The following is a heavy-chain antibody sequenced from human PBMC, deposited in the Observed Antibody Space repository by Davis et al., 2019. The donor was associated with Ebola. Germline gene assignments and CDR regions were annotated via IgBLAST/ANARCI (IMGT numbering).Heavy chain of an antibody. CDR2: INHSGST. V-gene: IGHV4-34*01. CDR3: ARGSLASPGPGGGIYYYYYMDV. J-gene: IGHJ6*03. Sequence: PGGSLRLSCAVYGGSFSGYYWSWIRQPPGKGLEWIGEINHSGSTNYNPSLKSRVTISVDTSKNQFSLQLNSVTPEDTAVYYCARGSLASPGPGGGIYYYYYMDVWGKGTTVTVSS. D-gene: IGHD1-14*01. CDR1: GGSFSGYY.